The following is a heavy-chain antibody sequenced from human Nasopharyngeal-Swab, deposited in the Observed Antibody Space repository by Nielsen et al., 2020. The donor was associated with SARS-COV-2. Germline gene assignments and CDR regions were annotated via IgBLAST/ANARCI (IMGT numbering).Heavy chain of an antibody. D-gene: IGHD2-2*01. V-gene: IGHV4-34*01. CDR3: ASFPRQPPARGWYFDL. J-gene: IGHJ2*01. CDR1: GGSFSGYY. CDR2: INHSGST. Sequence: SETLSLTCAVYGGSFSGYYWSWIRQPPGKGLEWIGEINHSGSTNYNPSLKSRVTISVDTSKNQLSLKLSSVTAADTAVYYCASFPRQPPARGWYFDLWGRGTLVTVSS.